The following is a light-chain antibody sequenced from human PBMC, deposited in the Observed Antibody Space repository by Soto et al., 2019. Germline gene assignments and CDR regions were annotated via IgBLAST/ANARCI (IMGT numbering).Light chain of an antibody. J-gene: IGLJ3*02. CDR2: DVS. CDR1: SSDVGAHHS. CDR3: SSFTDTGTVM. V-gene: IGLV2-14*03. Sequence: QSALTQPASVSGSPGQSFTISCTGTSSDVGAHHSVSWYQQHPGKAPKLIIFDVSNRPSGVSNRFSGSKSGNTASLTISGLHAGDDADYYCSSFTDTGTVMFGGGTKLTVL.